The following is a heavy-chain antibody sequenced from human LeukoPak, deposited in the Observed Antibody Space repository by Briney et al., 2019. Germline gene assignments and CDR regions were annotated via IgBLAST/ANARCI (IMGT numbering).Heavy chain of an antibody. J-gene: IGHJ4*02. Sequence: SETLSLTCAVYGGSFSGYYWSWIRQPPGKGLDWIGEINHSGSTNYNPSLKSRVTISVDTSKNQFSLKLSSVTAADTAVNYCARAALRWFGDPGLDYWGQGTLVTVSS. D-gene: IGHD3-10*01. CDR2: INHSGST. CDR1: GGSFSGYY. V-gene: IGHV4-34*01. CDR3: ARAALRWFGDPGLDY.